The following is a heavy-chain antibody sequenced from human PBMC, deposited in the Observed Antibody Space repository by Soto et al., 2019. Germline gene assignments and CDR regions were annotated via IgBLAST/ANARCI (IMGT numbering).Heavy chain of an antibody. CDR2: IIPIFNTA. Sequence: QVQLVQSGAGVTQPGSSVTVSCKASGGTFNNYAISWVRQSPGQGLEWMGGIIPIFNTATYAQKFQGRVTLTADEPTSTAYMELRSLRSEDTAIYYCARDTIFGVVIIGWFDPWGQGTLGTVSS. CDR3: ARDTIFGVVIIGWFDP. V-gene: IGHV1-69*12. J-gene: IGHJ5*02. CDR1: GGTFNNYA. D-gene: IGHD3-3*01.